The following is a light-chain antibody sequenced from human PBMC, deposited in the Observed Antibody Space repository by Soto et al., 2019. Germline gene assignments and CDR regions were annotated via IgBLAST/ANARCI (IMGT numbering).Light chain of an antibody. CDR3: SSYTSSSTF. J-gene: IGLJ1*01. CDR1: SSYVGGYNY. Sequence: QSALTQPASVSGSPGQSITISCTGTSSYVGGYNYVSWYQQHPDKAPKLLIYDVSNRPSGVSNRFSGSKSGNTASLTISGLQAEDEADYYCSSYTSSSTFFGSGTKVTVL. CDR2: DVS. V-gene: IGLV2-14*03.